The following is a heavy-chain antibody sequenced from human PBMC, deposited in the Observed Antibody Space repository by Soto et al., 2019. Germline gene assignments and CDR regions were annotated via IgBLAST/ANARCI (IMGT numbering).Heavy chain of an antibody. Sequence: GASVKVSCKASGYTFSSHATHWVRQAPGQRLEWMGWINGGNGDTKYSQKFQDRVTITRDTSASTAYMELSSLRSEDTAVYYCARAGGLGAVAVDYWGQGTLVTVSS. J-gene: IGHJ4*02. CDR2: INGGNGDT. CDR3: ARAGGLGAVAVDY. D-gene: IGHD6-19*01. V-gene: IGHV1-3*01. CDR1: GYTFSSHA.